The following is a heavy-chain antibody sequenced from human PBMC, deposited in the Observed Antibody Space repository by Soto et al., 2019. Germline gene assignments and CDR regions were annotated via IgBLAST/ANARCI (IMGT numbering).Heavy chain of an antibody. CDR3: ARGGRVPAAAHFDY. V-gene: IGHV4-31*03. D-gene: IGHD1-1*01. Sequence: SETLSLTCTVSGGSISRGGYYWSWIRQYPGQGLEWIGYSYYSGSTYYNPSLKSRVTISVDTSKNQFSLRLSSVTAADTAVYYCARGGRVPAAAHFDYWGQGTLVTVSS. CDR2: SYYSGST. CDR1: GGSISRGGYY. J-gene: IGHJ4*02.